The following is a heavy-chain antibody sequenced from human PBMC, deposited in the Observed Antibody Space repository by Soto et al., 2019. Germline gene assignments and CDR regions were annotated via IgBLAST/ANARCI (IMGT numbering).Heavy chain of an antibody. J-gene: IGHJ4*02. Sequence: SETLSLTCAVSGGSISSGGYSWSWIRQPPGKGLEWIGSIYYSGSTYYNPSLKSRVTISVDTSKNQFSLKLSSVTAADTAVYYCARHARSHYDILTGYYIPSPAFDYWGQGTLVTVSS. CDR1: GGSISSGGYS. V-gene: IGHV4-30-2*03. D-gene: IGHD3-9*01. CDR3: ARHARSHYDILTGYYIPSPAFDY. CDR2: IYYSGST.